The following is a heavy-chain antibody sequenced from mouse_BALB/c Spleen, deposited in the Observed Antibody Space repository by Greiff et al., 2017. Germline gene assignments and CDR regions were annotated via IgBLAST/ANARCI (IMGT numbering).Heavy chain of an antibody. CDR3: ARNYDDYYAMDY. J-gene: IGHJ4*01. CDR2: ILPGSGST. CDR1: GYTFSSYW. D-gene: IGHD2-4*01. V-gene: IGHV1-9*01. Sequence: QVHVKQSGAELMKPGASVKISCKATGYTFSSYWIEWVKQRPGHGLEWIGEILPGSGSTNYNEKFKGKATFTADTSSNTAYMQLSSLTSEDSAVYYCARNYDDYYAMDYWGQGTSVTVSS.